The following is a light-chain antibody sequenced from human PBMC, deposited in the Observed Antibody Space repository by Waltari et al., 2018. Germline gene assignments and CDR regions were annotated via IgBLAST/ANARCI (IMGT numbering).Light chain of an antibody. CDR3: SAWDKDLVAVV. J-gene: IGLJ2*01. CDR1: RNNVGNQG. Sequence: QAGLIQPPSVSRALGQTATLTCAGNRNNVGNQGVAWLQQHHGHPPKLLSYRSDNRPAGISERFSASRSGNTASLTITGLQADDEADYYCSAWDKDLVAVVFGGGTKLTVL. CDR2: RSD. V-gene: IGLV10-54*04.